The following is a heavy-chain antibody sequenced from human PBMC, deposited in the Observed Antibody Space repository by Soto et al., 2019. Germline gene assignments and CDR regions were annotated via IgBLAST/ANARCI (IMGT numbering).Heavy chain of an antibody. CDR3: ARRGTGTMGWFDP. J-gene: IGHJ5*02. V-gene: IGHV4-30-2*01. D-gene: IGHD1-7*01. CDR1: GGSISSGGYS. CDR2: IYHSGST. Sequence: QLQLQESGSGLVKPSQTLSLTCAVSGGSISSGGYSWSWIRQPPGKGLEWIGYIYHSGSTYYNPSLKSQVTISVDRSNNQFSLKLSSVIAADTAVYYCARRGTGTMGWFDPWGQGTLVTVSS.